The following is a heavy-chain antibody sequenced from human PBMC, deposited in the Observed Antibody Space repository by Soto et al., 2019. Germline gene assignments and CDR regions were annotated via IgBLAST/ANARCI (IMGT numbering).Heavy chain of an antibody. V-gene: IGHV3-33*01. J-gene: IGHJ6*01. CDR1: GFTLSTYG. D-gene: IGHD6-19*01. Sequence: PGGSLRLSCAASGFTLSTYGMHWVRQAPGKGLEWVAVVWYDGSKKYYADSVKGRFTVSRDNSKNTLYLQMNSLRAEDTAVYYCARPLEQWQLGFGMDVWGHGSPVTVSS. CDR2: VWYDGSKK. CDR3: ARPLEQWQLGFGMDV.